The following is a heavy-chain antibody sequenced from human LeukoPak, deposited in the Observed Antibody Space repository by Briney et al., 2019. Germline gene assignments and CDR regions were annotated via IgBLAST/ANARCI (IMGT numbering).Heavy chain of an antibody. J-gene: IGHJ4*02. Sequence: PGGSLRLSCTASGFTFGDYTMSWVRQAPGKGLEWVGFIRSKAYGGTTEYAASVKGRFTISRDDSKSIAYLQMNSLKTEDTAVYYCTSPGAYCGGDCYSHDYWGQGTLVTVSS. V-gene: IGHV3-49*04. CDR3: TSPGAYCGGDCYSHDY. CDR2: IRSKAYGGTT. D-gene: IGHD2-21*02. CDR1: GFTFGDYT.